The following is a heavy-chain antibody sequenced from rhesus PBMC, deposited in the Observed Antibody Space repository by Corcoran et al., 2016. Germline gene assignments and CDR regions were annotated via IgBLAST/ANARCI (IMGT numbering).Heavy chain of an antibody. Sequence: QGQLQESGPGPVKRSETLSTTCTVSGASISSYGGSWRRARPGEGLEWCGASCRKIWRPNYIPALKWRVTCSGNPSRTHFSLTLGSVTSADTAMYYCALEISGYPIDYWCQGVLVTVSS. CDR2: SCRKIWRP. CDR3: ALEISGYPIDY. V-gene: IGHV4-80*01. D-gene: IGHD6-31*01. CDR1: GASISSYG. J-gene: IGHJ4*01.